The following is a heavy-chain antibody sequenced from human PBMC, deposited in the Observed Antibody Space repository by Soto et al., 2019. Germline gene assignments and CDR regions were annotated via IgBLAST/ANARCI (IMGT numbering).Heavy chain of an antibody. D-gene: IGHD3-9*01. CDR2: IKTDGSDT. CDR3: ARPRKSDWAYDI. Sequence: VQLVESGGGLVQPGGSLRLSCAASGFTFSSSWMHWVRQSPGKGLVWVSRIKTDGSDTHYADSVRGRFTISRANAKNTLYLQMNSLRDEETAVYYCARPRKSDWAYDIWGQGTMVIVSS. V-gene: IGHV3-74*01. CDR1: GFTFSSSW. J-gene: IGHJ3*02.